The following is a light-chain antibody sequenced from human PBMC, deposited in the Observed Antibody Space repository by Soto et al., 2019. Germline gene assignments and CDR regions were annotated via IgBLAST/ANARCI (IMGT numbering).Light chain of an antibody. J-gene: IGKJ4*01. V-gene: IGKV1-6*01. CDR3: LQDYSYPLT. CDR1: QSVSRN. Sequence: IQMTQSPSSLSASVGDRVTITCRASQSVSRNLNWYQQKAGKAPKLLIYAASSLQSGVPSRFSGGGSGTDFTLTISSLQPEDFATYYCLQDYSYPLTFGGGTKVDI. CDR2: AAS.